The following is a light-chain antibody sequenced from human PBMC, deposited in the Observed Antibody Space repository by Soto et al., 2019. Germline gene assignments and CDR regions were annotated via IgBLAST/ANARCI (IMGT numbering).Light chain of an antibody. CDR1: QSISTW. V-gene: IGKV1-5*03. J-gene: IGKJ4*01. CDR2: KAS. Sequence: DIQMTQSPSTLSASVGDRVTITCRASQSISTWLAWYQQEPGKAPKLLIHKASSLQSGVPSRFSGSGSGTDFTLTISSLQPEDFATYYCQQSYYTPLTFGGGTKVDIK. CDR3: QQSYYTPLT.